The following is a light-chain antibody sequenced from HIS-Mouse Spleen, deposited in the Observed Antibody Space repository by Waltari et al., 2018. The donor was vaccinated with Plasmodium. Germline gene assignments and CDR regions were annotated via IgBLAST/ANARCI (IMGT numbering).Light chain of an antibody. CDR1: QSISSR. CDR3: QQYNSYSWT. CDR2: KAS. V-gene: IGKV1-5*03. J-gene: IGKJ1*01. Sequence: DIQMTQPPSTLSASVGDRVTITSRASQSISSRLAWYQQKPGKAPKLLIYKASSLESGVPSRFSGSGSGTEFTLTISSLQPDDFATYYCQQYNSYSWTFGQGTKVEIK.